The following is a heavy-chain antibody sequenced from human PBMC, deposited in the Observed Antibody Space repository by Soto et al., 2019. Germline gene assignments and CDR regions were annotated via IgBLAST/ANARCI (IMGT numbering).Heavy chain of an antibody. J-gene: IGHJ3*02. CDR2: IYYSGST. Sequence: SETLSLTCTVSGGSISSYYWSWIRQPPGKGLEWIGYIYYSGSTNYNPSLKSRVTISVDTSKNQFSLKLSFVTAADTAVYYCARAHCSSTSCYFFAGAFDIWSQGTMVTVSS. V-gene: IGHV4-59*01. D-gene: IGHD2-2*01. CDR3: ARAHCSSTSCYFFAGAFDI. CDR1: GGSISSYY.